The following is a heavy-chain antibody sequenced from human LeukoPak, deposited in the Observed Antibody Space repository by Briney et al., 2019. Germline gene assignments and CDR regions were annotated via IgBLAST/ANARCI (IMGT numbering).Heavy chain of an antibody. V-gene: IGHV4-61*02. D-gene: IGHD2-15*01. J-gene: IGHJ4*02. CDR1: GGSISSGSYY. Sequence: SETLSLTCTVSGGSISSGSYYWSWIRQPAGKGLEWIGRIYTSGSTNYNPSLKSRVTISVDTSKNQFSLKLSSVTAADTAVYYCASADGAYGGSLHYFDYWGQGTLVTVSS. CDR3: ASADGAYGGSLHYFDY. CDR2: IYTSGST.